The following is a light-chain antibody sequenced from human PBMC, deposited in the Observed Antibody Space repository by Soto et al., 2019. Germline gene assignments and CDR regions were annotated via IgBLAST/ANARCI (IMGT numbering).Light chain of an antibody. CDR3: QQANSFPLT. J-gene: IGKJ4*01. V-gene: IGKV1-5*03. CDR2: KAS. Sequence: DIQMTQSPSTLSASVGDRVTIICRASQSISSWLAWYQQKPGKAPKLLIYKASTLKSGVPSRFSGSGSGTEFTLTISSLQPDDFATYYCQQANSFPLTFGGGTKVDIK. CDR1: QSISSW.